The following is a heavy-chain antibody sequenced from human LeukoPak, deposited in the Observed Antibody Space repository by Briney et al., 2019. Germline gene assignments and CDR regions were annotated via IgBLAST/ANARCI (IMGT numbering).Heavy chain of an antibody. CDR1: GFTFSNYG. J-gene: IGHJ6*03. CDR2: IRYDGGNK. Sequence: PGGTLRLSCAASGFTFSNYGMHWVRQAPGKGLEWVAAIRYDGGNKHYADSVKGRFTISRDNSKDTLYLQMNSLRAGDTAVYYCAKRGEITSLDHYYMRVWDKGHTVT. D-gene: IGHD2-2*01. CDR3: AKRGEITSLDHYYMRV. V-gene: IGHV3-30*02.